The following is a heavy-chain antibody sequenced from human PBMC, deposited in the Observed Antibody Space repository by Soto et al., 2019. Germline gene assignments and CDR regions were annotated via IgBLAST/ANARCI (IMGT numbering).Heavy chain of an antibody. V-gene: IGHV1-69*12. CDR3: ARDWPLGYCSGGSGDGSD. Sequence: QVQLVQSGAEVKKPGSSVKVSCKASGGTFSSYAISWVRQAPGQGLEWMGGIIPIFGTANYAQKFQGRVTITADESTSTAYMELSSLRSEDTAVYYCARDWPLGYCSGGSGDGSDWGQGTLVTVSS. CDR2: IIPIFGTA. J-gene: IGHJ4*02. CDR1: GGTFSSYA. D-gene: IGHD2-15*01.